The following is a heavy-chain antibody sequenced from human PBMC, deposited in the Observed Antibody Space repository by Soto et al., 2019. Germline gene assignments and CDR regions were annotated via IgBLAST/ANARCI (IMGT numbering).Heavy chain of an antibody. CDR2: INPSNDNT. CDR3: ARDSFYSGRNLQVGYFDS. CDR1: NYSFSSFG. D-gene: IGHD1-26*01. V-gene: IGHV1-18*01. Sequence: QVQMVQSGAEVKKPGASVKVSCKASNYSFSSFGISWMRQAPGQGLEWMAWINPSNDNTNYAQSLQGRVTLTTDTSATTAYMELRSLRSDDTAVYYCARDSFYSGRNLQVGYFDSWGQGTLVTVSS. J-gene: IGHJ4*02.